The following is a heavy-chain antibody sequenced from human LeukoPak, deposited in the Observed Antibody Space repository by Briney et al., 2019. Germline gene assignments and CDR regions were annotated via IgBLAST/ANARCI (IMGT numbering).Heavy chain of an antibody. V-gene: IGHV1-46*01. CDR3: ASEHLDYFDY. J-gene: IGHJ4*02. Sequence: ASVKVSCKASGYTFTSYYMHWVRQAPGQGLEWMGIINPSGGSTSYAQKFQGRVTITADESTSTAYMELSSLRSEDTAVYYCASEHLDYFDYWGQGTLVTVSS. CDR1: GYTFTSYY. CDR2: INPSGGST.